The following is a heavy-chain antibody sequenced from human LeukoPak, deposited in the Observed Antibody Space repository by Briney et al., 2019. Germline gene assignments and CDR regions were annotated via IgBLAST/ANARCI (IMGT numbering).Heavy chain of an antibody. Sequence: SVKVSCKASGGTFSSYAISWVRQAPGQGLEWMGRIIPIFGTANYAQKFQGRVTITTDESTSTAYMELSSLRSEDTAVYYCATSVFIVVVPAAPYDAFDIWGQGTMVTVSS. CDR3: ATSVFIVVVPAAPYDAFDI. CDR1: GGTFSSYA. V-gene: IGHV1-69*05. CDR2: IIPIFGTA. D-gene: IGHD2-2*01. J-gene: IGHJ3*02.